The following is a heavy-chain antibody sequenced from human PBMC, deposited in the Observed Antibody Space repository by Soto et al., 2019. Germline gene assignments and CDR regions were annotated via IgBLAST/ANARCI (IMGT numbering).Heavy chain of an antibody. Sequence: QVQLQESGPGLVKPSGTLSLTCAVSGGSISSSNWWSWVRQPPGKGLQWIGEIYHSGSTNYIPSLKARVTISVDQSRTQCSLELSSVTAADTAVYYCASRWGEGRVDYWGQGTLVTVSS. CDR3: ASRWGEGRVDY. D-gene: IGHD3-10*01. CDR2: IYHSGST. J-gene: IGHJ4*02. V-gene: IGHV4-4*02. CDR1: GGSISSSNW.